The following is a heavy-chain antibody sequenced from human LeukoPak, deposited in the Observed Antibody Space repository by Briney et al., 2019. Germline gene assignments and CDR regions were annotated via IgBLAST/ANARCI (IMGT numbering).Heavy chain of an antibody. V-gene: IGHV5-51*01. CDR1: GYRSPNYW. D-gene: IGHD3-16*01. J-gene: IGHJ3*01. CDR2: IYAGDSTT. CDR3: ARGRGRQTTDAFDV. Sequence: GASLKFSCKGSGYRSPNYWIGWVRQMPGKGLEWMGLIYAGDSTTKYSPSFQGQATISADKSISTANLQWSSLKASDTAIYYCARGRGRQTTDAFDVWGQGTMVTVSS.